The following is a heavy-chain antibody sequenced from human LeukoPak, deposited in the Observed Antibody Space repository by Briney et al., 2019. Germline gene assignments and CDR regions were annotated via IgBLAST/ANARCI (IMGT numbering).Heavy chain of an antibody. V-gene: IGHV4-59*01. CDR3: ARNIAAADYYYYYYMDV. CDR1: GGSISSYY. CDR2: IYYSGST. D-gene: IGHD6-13*01. J-gene: IGHJ6*03. Sequence: SETLSLTCTVSGGSISSYYWSWIRQPPGKGLEWIGYIYYSGSTNYNPSLKSRVTISVDTSKNQFSLKLSSVTAADTAVYYCARNIAAADYYYYYYMDVWGKGTTVTVSS.